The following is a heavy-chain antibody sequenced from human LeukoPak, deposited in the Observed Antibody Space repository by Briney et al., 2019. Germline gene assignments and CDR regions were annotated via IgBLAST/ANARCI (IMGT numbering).Heavy chain of an antibody. D-gene: IGHD3-10*01. V-gene: IGHV4-39*01. Sequence: SETLSLTCTVSGGSISSSSYYWGWIRQPPGRGLEWIGSIYYSGSTYYNPSLKSRVTISVDTSKNQFSLKLSSVTVADTAVYYCARGAVRGVMYYYYYYGMDVWGQGTTVTVSS. J-gene: IGHJ6*02. CDR2: IYYSGST. CDR1: GGSISSSSYY. CDR3: ARGAVRGVMYYYYYYGMDV.